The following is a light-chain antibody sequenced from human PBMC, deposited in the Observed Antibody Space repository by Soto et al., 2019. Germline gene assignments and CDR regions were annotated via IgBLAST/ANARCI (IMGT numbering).Light chain of an antibody. CDR2: GAS. Sequence: EIVLTQSPGILSLSPGERATLSCRASQSVSSSYLAWYQQKPGQAPRLLIYGASNRDTGIPDRFSASGSKTNFTLTISRLEPEDFAVYYCQQYGSSPPYTFGQGTKLEIK. J-gene: IGKJ2*01. CDR1: QSVSSSY. CDR3: QQYGSSPPYT. V-gene: IGKV3-20*01.